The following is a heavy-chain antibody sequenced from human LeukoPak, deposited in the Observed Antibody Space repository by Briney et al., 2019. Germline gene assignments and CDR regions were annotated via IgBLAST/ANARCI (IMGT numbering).Heavy chain of an antibody. D-gene: IGHD3-10*02. Sequence: GGSLRLSCAASRFTFSNFGMHWVRQAPGKGLEWVAVISFDGSDKYYADSVKGRFTISRDNARNSLYLQMNSLRAEDTAVYYCAELGITMIGGVWGKGTTVTISS. CDR2: ISFDGSDK. V-gene: IGHV3-30*18. CDR3: AELGITMIGGV. CDR1: RFTFSNFG. J-gene: IGHJ6*04.